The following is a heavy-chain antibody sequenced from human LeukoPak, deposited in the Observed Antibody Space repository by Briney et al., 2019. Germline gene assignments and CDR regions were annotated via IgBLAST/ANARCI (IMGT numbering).Heavy chain of an antibody. J-gene: IGHJ4*02. D-gene: IGHD7-27*01. CDR3: ASNWGYSQGH. Sequence: SETLCLTCTVSSGSICSSNWWRWVRQTPGKGLEWIGEISLGGNTNHNPSLRSRVTISVDQSKNQLFPKLTSVTAADTAIYYCASNWGYSQGHWGQGILVTVSS. CDR2: ISLGGNT. V-gene: IGHV4-4*02. CDR1: SGSICSSNW.